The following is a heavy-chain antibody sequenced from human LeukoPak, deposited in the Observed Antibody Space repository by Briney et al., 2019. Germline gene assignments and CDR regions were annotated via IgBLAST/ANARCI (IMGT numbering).Heavy chain of an antibody. V-gene: IGHV3-21*01. CDR3: VRGRDYYGRHDAFDI. CDR1: GFTFSDYS. J-gene: IGHJ3*02. D-gene: IGHD3-3*01. Sequence: KTGGSLRLSCVASGFTFSDYSMNWVRQAPGRGLEWVSFMSGSSTYIYYADSLKGRFTISRDNAKNSLYLQMNSLRAEDTAVYYCVRGRDYYGRHDAFDIWGQGTMVTVSS. CDR2: MSGSSTYI.